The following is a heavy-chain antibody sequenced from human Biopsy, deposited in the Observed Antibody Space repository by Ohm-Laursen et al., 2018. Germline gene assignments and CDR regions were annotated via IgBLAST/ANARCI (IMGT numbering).Heavy chain of an antibody. Sequence: LRLSCSASGFTFSSYSMNWVRQAPGKGLEWISYISETSSNIYDAASVKGRFTVARDNAKNSLYLQMSSLRAEDTAIYYCARNLRLAITMNSGETTHSFHFGMDVWGQGTSVTVSS. CDR1: GFTFSSYS. CDR3: ARNLRLAITMNSGETTHSFHFGMDV. CDR2: ISETSSNI. J-gene: IGHJ6*02. V-gene: IGHV3-21*04. D-gene: IGHD3/OR15-3a*01.